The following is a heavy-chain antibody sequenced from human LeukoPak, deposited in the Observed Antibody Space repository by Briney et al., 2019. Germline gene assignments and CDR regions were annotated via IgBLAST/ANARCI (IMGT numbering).Heavy chain of an antibody. D-gene: IGHD3-22*01. CDR1: AGSISSYY. Sequence: SETLSLTCTVSAGSISSYYWNRIRQPPGRGLEWIGYFYYGGSSKYNPSLKSRVTMSADTSKNQFSLKLTSVTAADTAMYYCARQTYYDRGGYPFDQWGQGTLVTVSS. CDR3: ARQTYYDRGGYPFDQ. CDR2: FYYGGSS. V-gene: IGHV4-59*08. J-gene: IGHJ4*02.